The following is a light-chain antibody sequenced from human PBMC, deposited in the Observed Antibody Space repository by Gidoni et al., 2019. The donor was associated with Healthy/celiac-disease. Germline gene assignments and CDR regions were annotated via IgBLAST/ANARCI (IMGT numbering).Light chain of an antibody. CDR2: GAS. CDR1: QSVSSSY. V-gene: IGKV3-20*01. J-gene: IGKJ4*01. Sequence: EIVLTQSPGTLSLSPGERATLSCRASQSVSSSYLAWYQQKPGQAPRLLIYGASSRATGLPDRFSGSGSGTDFTLTISRLEPEDFAVYYCQQYGSVLTFGGGTKVEIK. CDR3: QQYGSVLT.